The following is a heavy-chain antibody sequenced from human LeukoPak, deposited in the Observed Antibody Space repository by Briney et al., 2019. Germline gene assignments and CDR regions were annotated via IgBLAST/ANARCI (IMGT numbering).Heavy chain of an antibody. CDR1: GFTFGDDA. V-gene: IGHV3-49*03. D-gene: IGHD6-13*01. Sequence: GGSLRLPCRASGFTFGDDAMSWFRQAPGKGLEWVGFIRSKAYGGTTEYAASVKGRFTISRDDSKSIAYLQMNSLKIEDTAVYYCTISYSSSWYEDYWGQGTLVTVSS. CDR2: IRSKAYGGTT. J-gene: IGHJ4*02. CDR3: TISYSSSWYEDY.